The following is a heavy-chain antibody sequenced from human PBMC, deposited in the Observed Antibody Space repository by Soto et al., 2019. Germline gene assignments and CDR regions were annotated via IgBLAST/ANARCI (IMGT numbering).Heavy chain of an antibody. Sequence: QVQLVQSGAEVQKPGSSVKVSCRAARGSFSASGFSWVRQAPGQGLEWVGGVIPIFGTANYAPKFQDRVTMTADESTSTVYMALSSLKSEDTAMYYCARSGYSYGPNIDWGQGTLVTVSS. V-gene: IGHV1-69*01. CDR2: VIPIFGTA. CDR3: ARSGYSYGPNID. CDR1: RGSFSASG. J-gene: IGHJ4*02. D-gene: IGHD5-18*01.